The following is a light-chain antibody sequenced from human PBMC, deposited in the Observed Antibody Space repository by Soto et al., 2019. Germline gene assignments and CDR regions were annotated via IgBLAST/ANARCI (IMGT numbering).Light chain of an antibody. CDR3: QQYNGCYRT. Sequence: DIQMTQSPSTPPASVGDTVTITCRASQTISGWLAWYQQRPGKAPNLLIFDAYTLESGVPSRFSGSGSGTTCTRPISSLQSDDFTTYSCQQYNGCYRTFRQGTKVDIK. V-gene: IGKV1-5*01. CDR1: QTISGW. J-gene: IGKJ1*01. CDR2: DAY.